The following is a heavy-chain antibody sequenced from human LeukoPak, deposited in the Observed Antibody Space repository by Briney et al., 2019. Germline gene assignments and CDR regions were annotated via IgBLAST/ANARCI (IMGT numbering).Heavy chain of an antibody. CDR3: ARLKTGAFDY. D-gene: IGHD2-8*02. CDR1: GFTFSDYY. J-gene: IGHJ4*02. V-gene: IGHV3-11*01. Sequence: PGVSLRLSCAASGFTFSDYYMSWIRQAPGKGLEWVSYISSSGSTIYYADSVRGRFTISRDNATNSLYLQMNSLRAEDTVVYYCARLKTGAFDYWGQGTLVTVSS. CDR2: ISSSGSTI.